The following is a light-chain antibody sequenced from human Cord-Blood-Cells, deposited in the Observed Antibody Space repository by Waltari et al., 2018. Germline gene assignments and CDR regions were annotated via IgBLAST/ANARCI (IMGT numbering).Light chain of an antibody. CDR2: DAS. V-gene: IGKV1-5*01. CDR1: QSISSW. CDR3: QQYNSYST. J-gene: IGKJ1*01. Sequence: DIQMTQSPSTLSASVGYRVTITCRASQSISSWLAWYQQQPEKAPKLLIYDASSLDSGLPSRFSGSGCGKDTPLTISSLQPDDFASYYCQQYNSYSTFGQGTKVEIK.